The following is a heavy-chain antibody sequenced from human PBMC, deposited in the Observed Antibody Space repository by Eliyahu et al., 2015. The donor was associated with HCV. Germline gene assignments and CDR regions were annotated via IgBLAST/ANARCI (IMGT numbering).Heavy chain of an antibody. V-gene: IGHV4-59*01. Sequence: QVQLQESGPGLVKPSETLSLTCTVXGGSIXTYXWGXIRQPPGKGLEWIGYXHYSGSTNYNPSLKSRVTISVDTSKNQFSLNLTSVTAADTAMYYCASGGGGIAVTGTGGWFDPWGQGTLVTVSS. CDR2: XHYSGST. D-gene: IGHD6-19*01. CDR1: GGSIXTYX. CDR3: ASGGGGIAVTGTGGWFDP. J-gene: IGHJ5*02.